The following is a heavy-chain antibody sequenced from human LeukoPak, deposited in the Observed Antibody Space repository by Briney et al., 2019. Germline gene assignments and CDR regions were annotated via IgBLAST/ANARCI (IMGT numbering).Heavy chain of an antibody. CDR2: MNPNSGNT. V-gene: IGHV1-8*01. J-gene: IGHJ6*02. CDR1: GYTFTSYD. Sequence: GASVKVSCKASGYTFTSYDINWVRQATGQGLEWMGWMNPNSGNTGYAQKFQGRVTMTRNTSISTAYMELSSLRSEDTAVYYCARFLTMIVVVIGMDVWGQGTTVNVSS. CDR3: ARFLTMIVVVIGMDV. D-gene: IGHD3-22*01.